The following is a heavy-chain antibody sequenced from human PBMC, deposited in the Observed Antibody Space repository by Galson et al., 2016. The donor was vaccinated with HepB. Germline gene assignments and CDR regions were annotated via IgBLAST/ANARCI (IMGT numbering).Heavy chain of an antibody. Sequence: SVKVSCKGIAFTFTSYGITWVRQAPGQGPEWMGWISGYTGDTQYARKFQGRITLTTDTHTSTVYLELRSLRSDDTAVYYCARDSPDGNPMWGGDYWGQGTLVTVSS. CDR3: ARDSPDGNPMWGGDY. D-gene: IGHD3-16*01. V-gene: IGHV1-18*04. CDR1: AFTFTSYG. CDR2: ISGYTGDT. J-gene: IGHJ4*02.